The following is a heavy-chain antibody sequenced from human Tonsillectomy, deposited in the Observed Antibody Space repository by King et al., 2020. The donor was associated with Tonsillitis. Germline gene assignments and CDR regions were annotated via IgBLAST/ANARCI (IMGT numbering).Heavy chain of an antibody. V-gene: IGHV3-23*04. D-gene: IGHD3-16*02. CDR1: GFTFSIYT. Sequence: VQLVESGGGLIQPGGSLRLSCAASGFTFSIYTMNWVRQVPGKGLEWVSAIDGSGDTTYYADSVKGRFTISRDNSKNTLYLQVDSLRAEDTAIYYCAKDRQHTSYPNFDSWGQGSLVTVSS. CDR2: IDGSGDTT. CDR3: AKDRQHTSYPNFDS. J-gene: IGHJ4*02.